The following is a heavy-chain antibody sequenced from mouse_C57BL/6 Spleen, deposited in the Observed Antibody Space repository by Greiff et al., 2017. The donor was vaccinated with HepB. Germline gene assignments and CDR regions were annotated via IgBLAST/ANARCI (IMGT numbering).Heavy chain of an antibody. J-gene: IGHJ1*03. Sequence: QVQLQQSGPGLVQPSQSLSITCTVSGFSLTSYGVHWVRQSPGKGLEWLGVIWSGGSTDYNAAFISRLSISKDNSKSQVFFKMNSLQADDTAIYYCASPYYGSSNWYFDVWGTGTTVTVSS. CDR1: GFSLTSYG. CDR3: ASPYYGSSNWYFDV. D-gene: IGHD1-1*01. CDR2: IWSGGST. V-gene: IGHV2-2*01.